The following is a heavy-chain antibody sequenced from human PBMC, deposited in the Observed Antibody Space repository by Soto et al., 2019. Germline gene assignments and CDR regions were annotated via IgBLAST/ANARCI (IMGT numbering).Heavy chain of an antibody. J-gene: IGHJ3*02. V-gene: IGHV1-8*01. CDR1: GYTFTSYD. CDR2: MNPNSGNT. Sequence: QVQLVQSGAEVKKPGASVKVSCKASGYTFTSYDINWVRQATGQGLEWMGWMNPNSGNTGYAQKFHGRVTMTRNTSISTAYMELSSLRSEDTAVYYCARGINYYASGDDAFDIWGQGTMVTVSS. D-gene: IGHD3-10*01. CDR3: ARGINYYASGDDAFDI.